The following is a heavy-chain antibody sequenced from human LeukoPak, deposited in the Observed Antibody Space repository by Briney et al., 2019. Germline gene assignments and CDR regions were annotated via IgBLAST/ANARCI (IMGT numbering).Heavy chain of an antibody. CDR3: VRGSLASGVVVYYYYYLDV. V-gene: IGHV3-48*01. CDR1: GFNYSSYT. D-gene: IGHD3-3*01. J-gene: IGHJ6*03. CDR2: ISATRDIT. Sequence: GGSLRLSCAAFGFNYSSYTMNWVRQAPGMGLEWLSYISATRDITYYADSVKGRYTISRDNAKNSLYLQMNNLRAEDTAVYYCVRGSLASGVVVYYYYYLDVWGKGTTVTVSS.